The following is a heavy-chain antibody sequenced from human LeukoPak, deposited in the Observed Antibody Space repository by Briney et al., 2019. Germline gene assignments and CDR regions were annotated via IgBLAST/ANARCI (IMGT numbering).Heavy chain of an antibody. Sequence: GGSLRLSCAASGFTFSSYGMHWVRQAPGKGLEWVAVIWYDGSNKYYADSVKGRFTISRDNSKNTLYLQMDSLRAEDTAVYYCARGDYYDSSGYSQYFQHWGQGTLVTVSS. CDR2: IWYDGSNK. D-gene: IGHD3-22*01. J-gene: IGHJ1*01. V-gene: IGHV3-33*08. CDR1: GFTFSSYG. CDR3: ARGDYYDSSGYSQYFQH.